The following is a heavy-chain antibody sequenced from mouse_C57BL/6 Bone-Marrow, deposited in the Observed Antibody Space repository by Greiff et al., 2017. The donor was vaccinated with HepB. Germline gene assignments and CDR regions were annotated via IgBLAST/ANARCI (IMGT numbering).Heavy chain of an antibody. J-gene: IGHJ3*01. CDR3: ARGGNYWFAY. Sequence: EVKLMESGAELVKPGASVKLSCTASGFNIKDYYMHWVKQRTEQGLEWIGRIDPEDGETKYAPKFQGKATLTADTSSNTAYLQLSSLTSEDTAVYYCARGGNYWFAYWGQGTLVTVSA. V-gene: IGHV14-2*01. CDR2: IDPEDGET. CDR1: GFNIKDYY. D-gene: IGHD2-1*01.